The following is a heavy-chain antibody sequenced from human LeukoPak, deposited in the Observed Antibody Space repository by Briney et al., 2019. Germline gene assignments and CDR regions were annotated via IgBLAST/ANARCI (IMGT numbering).Heavy chain of an antibody. CDR1: GFTFNRDW. V-gene: IGHV3-7*01. CDR2: IKEDGSEK. CDR3: VTKEPSTSGWSY. Sequence: GGSLRLSCTASGFTFNRDWTAWVRQAPGKGLEWVANIKEDGSEKNYVDSVKGRFTISRDNAENSVYLQMNDLRVEDTGVYYCVTKEPSTSGWSYWGQGTLVTVSS. D-gene: IGHD6-19*01. J-gene: IGHJ4*02.